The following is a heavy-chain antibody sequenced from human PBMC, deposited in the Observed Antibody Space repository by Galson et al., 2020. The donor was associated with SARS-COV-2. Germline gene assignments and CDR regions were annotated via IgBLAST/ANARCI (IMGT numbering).Heavy chain of an antibody. J-gene: IGHJ3*02. Sequence: GGSLRLSCAASGFTFSSYAMSWVRQAPGKGLEWVSAISGSGGSTYYADSVKGRFTISRDNSKNTLYLQMNSLRAEDTAVYYCAKDLFWDPLDDYGDYVLGAFDIWGQGTMVTVSS. CDR2: ISGSGGST. CDR1: GFTFSSYA. V-gene: IGHV3-23*01. CDR3: AKDLFWDPLDDYGDYVLGAFDI. D-gene: IGHD4-17*01.